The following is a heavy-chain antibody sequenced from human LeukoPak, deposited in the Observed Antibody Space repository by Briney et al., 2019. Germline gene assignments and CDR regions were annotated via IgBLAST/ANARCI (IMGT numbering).Heavy chain of an antibody. J-gene: IGHJ6*03. Sequence: GGSLRLSCAASGFTVSSNYMSWVRQAPGKGLEWVSVIYSGGSTYYADSMKGRFTTSRDNSKNTLYLQMNSLRAEDTAVYYCAREWQQLDHYYYYYMDVWGKGTTVTVSS. V-gene: IGHV3-53*01. CDR1: GFTVSSNY. D-gene: IGHD6-13*01. CDR2: IYSGGST. CDR3: AREWQQLDHYYYYYMDV.